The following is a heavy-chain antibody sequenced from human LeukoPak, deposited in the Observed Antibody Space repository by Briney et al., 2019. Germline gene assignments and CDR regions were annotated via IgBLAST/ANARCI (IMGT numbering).Heavy chain of an antibody. J-gene: IGHJ4*02. CDR1: GYTFTSYG. D-gene: IGHD1-26*01. CDR2: ISAYNGNT. Sequence: ASVKVSCKASGYTFTSYGITWVRQAPGQGLEWMGWISAYNGNTNYAQNLQGRVTMTTDTSTSTAYMELRSLRADDTAVYYCARERGTFSYFDYWGQGTLVTVSS. CDR3: ARERGTFSYFDY. V-gene: IGHV1-18*01.